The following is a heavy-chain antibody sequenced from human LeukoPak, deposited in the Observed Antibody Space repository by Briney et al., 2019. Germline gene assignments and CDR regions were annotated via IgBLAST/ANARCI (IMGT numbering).Heavy chain of an antibody. Sequence: ASVKVSCKASGYTFTSYGISWVRQAPGQGLEWMGWISAYNGNTNYAQKLQGRVTTTTDTSTSTAYMELRSLRSDDTAVYYCARSLYCSSTSCRYNWFDPRGQGTLVTVSS. J-gene: IGHJ5*02. CDR2: ISAYNGNT. D-gene: IGHD2-2*01. CDR1: GYTFTSYG. V-gene: IGHV1-18*01. CDR3: ARSLYCSSTSCRYNWFDP.